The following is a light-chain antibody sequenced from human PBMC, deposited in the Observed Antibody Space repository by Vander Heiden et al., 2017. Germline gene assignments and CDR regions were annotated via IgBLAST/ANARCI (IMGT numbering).Light chain of an antibody. J-gene: IGLJ3*02. CDR2: RDN. CDR3: AAWDVSLSGHWV. Sequence: QSVLTQPPSASGTPGQRVTISCSGSSSNNGTNYVYWYQQLPGTAPKLLIYRDNQRPSGVPDRFSGSKSGTSASLAISGLRSEDEAYYYCAAWDVSLSGHWVFGGGTKLTVL. CDR1: SSNNGTNY. V-gene: IGLV1-47*01.